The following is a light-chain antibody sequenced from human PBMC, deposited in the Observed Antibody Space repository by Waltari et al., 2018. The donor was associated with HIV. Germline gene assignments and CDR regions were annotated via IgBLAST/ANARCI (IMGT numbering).Light chain of an antibody. CDR2: DAS. J-gene: IGKJ3*01. Sequence: DIQMTQSPSSLSASVGDKVTITCRASQDISNFLSWYQHKPGKPPKLLIYDASNLETGFPSRFGGSGSGTDFIFTITSLQPEDLATYYCQQYDNLPFTFGPGTKVDIK. CDR3: QQYDNLPFT. CDR1: QDISNF. V-gene: IGKV1-33*01.